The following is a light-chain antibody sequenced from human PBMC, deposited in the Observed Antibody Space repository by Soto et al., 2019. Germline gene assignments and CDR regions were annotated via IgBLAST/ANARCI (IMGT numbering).Light chain of an antibody. V-gene: IGKV3-20*01. CDR3: QQYGSSPRT. Sequence: EIVLTQSPGTLSLSPGERATLSCRASQSVSSSYLAWYQQKPGQAPRLLIYGASGRATGIPDRFSGSGSGTDFTLTIRRMETEDFAVYYCQQYGSSPRTFGQGTKVDIK. J-gene: IGKJ1*01. CDR1: QSVSSSY. CDR2: GAS.